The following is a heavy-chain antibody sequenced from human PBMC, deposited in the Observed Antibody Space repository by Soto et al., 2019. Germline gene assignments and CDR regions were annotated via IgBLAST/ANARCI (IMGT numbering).Heavy chain of an antibody. D-gene: IGHD6-13*01. CDR3: AKDLHSSWQVDGMDV. CDR2: TSGSGGST. V-gene: IGHV3-23*01. Sequence: PGGSLRLSCAASGFTFSSYAMSWVRQAPGEGLEWVSATSGSGGSTYYADSVKGRFTISRDNSKNTLYLQMNSLRAEDTAVYYCAKDLHSSWQVDGMDVCGQGTTVTVSS. CDR1: GFTFSSYA. J-gene: IGHJ6*02.